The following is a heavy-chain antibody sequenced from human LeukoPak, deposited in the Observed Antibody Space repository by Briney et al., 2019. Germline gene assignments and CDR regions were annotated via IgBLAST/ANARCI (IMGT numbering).Heavy chain of an antibody. CDR3: ARDGRATAFDY. D-gene: IGHD1-26*01. V-gene: IGHV3-74*01. Sequence: GGSLRLSCAASGFPFSSYWMHWVRQAPGKGLVWVSRINSDGSSTSYADSVKGRFTISRDNAKNTLYLQMNSLRAEDTAVYYCARDGRATAFDYWGQGTLVTVSS. J-gene: IGHJ4*02. CDR2: INSDGSST. CDR1: GFPFSSYW.